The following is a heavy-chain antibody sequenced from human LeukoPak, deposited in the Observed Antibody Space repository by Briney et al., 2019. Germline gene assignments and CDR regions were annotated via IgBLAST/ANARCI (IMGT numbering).Heavy chain of an antibody. CDR3: VRHRGGSGWNFDY. Sequence: GESLQISCKGSGYSFATYWIAWVRQMPEKGLEWMGIIYPGDSDTRYSPSFQGQVTISADKSISTAYLQWSSLKASDTAMYYCVRHRGGSGWNFDYWGQGTLVTVSS. D-gene: IGHD6-19*01. V-gene: IGHV5-51*01. CDR1: GYSFATYW. J-gene: IGHJ4*02. CDR2: IYPGDSDT.